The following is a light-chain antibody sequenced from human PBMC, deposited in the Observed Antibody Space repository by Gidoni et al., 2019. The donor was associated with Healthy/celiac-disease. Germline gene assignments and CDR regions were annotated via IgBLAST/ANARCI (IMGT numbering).Light chain of an antibody. CDR3: AAWDDRLNGPV. CDR1: ISNIGSNT. V-gene: IGLV1-44*01. J-gene: IGLJ3*02. Sequence: QSVLPQPPSSSGTPGQRVTISCSGSISNIGSNTVNWYQQLPGTAPKLLSYSNNQRPSGGPDRFSGSKSGTSASLAISGLQYEDEDDYYCAAWDDRLNGPVFGGGTKLTVL. CDR2: SNN.